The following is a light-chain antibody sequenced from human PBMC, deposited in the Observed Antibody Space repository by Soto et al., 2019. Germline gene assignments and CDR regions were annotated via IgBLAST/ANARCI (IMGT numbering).Light chain of an antibody. CDR3: QQSYSRT. J-gene: IGKJ1*01. CDR1: QSISTF. Sequence: DIQMTQSPSSLSASVGDRVTITCRASQSISTFLNWYQQRPGKAPELLIYAASNLQSGVPSRFSGSGSGTDFTLTISSLQPEDFATYYCQQSYSRTFGQGTKVDNK. V-gene: IGKV1-39*01. CDR2: AAS.